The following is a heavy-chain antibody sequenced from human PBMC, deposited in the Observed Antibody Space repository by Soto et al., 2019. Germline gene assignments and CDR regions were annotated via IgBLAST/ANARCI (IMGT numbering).Heavy chain of an antibody. J-gene: IGHJ4*02. V-gene: IGHV4-59*01. D-gene: IGHD2-2*02. Sequence: SETLSLTCTVSGGSISSYYWSWIRQPPGKGLEWIGYIYYSGSTNYNPSLKSRVTISVDTSKNQFSLKLSSVTAADTAVYYCASSLYCSSTSCYKNGITGTSSFDYWGQGTLVTVSS. CDR3: ASSLYCSSTSCYKNGITGTSSFDY. CDR1: GGSISSYY. CDR2: IYYSGST.